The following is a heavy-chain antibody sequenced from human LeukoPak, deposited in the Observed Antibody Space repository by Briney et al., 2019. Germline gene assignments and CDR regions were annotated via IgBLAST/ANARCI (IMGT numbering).Heavy chain of an antibody. D-gene: IGHD3-10*01. V-gene: IGHV3-30-3*01. J-gene: IGHJ4*02. CDR3: AREAGVTMVRGVIRGGYFDY. Sequence: GGSLRLSCAASGLTFSSYAMHWVRQAPGKGLERVAVISYDGGNKYYADSVKGRFTISRDNSKNTLYLQMNSLRAEDTAVYYCAREAGVTMVRGVIRGGYFDYWGQGTLVTVSS. CDR1: GLTFSSYA. CDR2: ISYDGGNK.